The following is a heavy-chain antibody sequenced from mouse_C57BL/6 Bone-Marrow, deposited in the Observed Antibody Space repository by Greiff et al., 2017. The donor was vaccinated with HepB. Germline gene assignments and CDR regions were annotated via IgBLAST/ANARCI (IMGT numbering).Heavy chain of an antibody. D-gene: IGHD1-1*01. CDR2: IDPSDSYT. CDR3: ARRSFYWYFDV. Sequence: QVQLQQPGAELVRPGTSVKLSCKASGYTFTSYWMHWVKQRPGQGLEWIGVIDPSDSYTNYNQKFKGKATLTVDTSSSTAYMQLSSLTSEDSAVYYCARRSFYWYFDVWGTGTTVTVSS. V-gene: IGHV1-59*01. CDR1: GYTFTSYW. J-gene: IGHJ1*03.